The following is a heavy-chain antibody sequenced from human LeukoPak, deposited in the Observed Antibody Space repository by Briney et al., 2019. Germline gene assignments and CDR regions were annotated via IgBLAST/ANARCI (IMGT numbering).Heavy chain of an antibody. J-gene: IGHJ4*02. D-gene: IGHD6-13*01. CDR3: AREGVRSWYD. CDR1: GGSISGHY. V-gene: IGHV4-59*11. CDR2: IYYSGTT. Sequence: SETLSLTCSVSGGSISGHYWSWIRQPPGKGLEWIGYIYYSGTTNYNASLGGRVTILVDTSKNQFSLNLTSVTAADTAVYYCAREGVRSWYDWGQGTLVTVSS.